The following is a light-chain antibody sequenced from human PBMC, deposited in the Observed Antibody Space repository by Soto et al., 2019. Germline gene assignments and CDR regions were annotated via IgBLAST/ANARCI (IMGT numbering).Light chain of an antibody. CDR3: QQYKSDPCT. V-gene: IGKV1-5*03. CDR1: QSISRW. CDR2: KSS. Sequence: DIQMTQYPSTLSASVGDRVTITCRASQSISRWVAWYQQKPGRAPKLLIYKSSSLESGVTSRFSGSGSGTEFTLTISSLQPDDFATYYCQQYKSDPCTFGPGTKVDSK. J-gene: IGKJ3*01.